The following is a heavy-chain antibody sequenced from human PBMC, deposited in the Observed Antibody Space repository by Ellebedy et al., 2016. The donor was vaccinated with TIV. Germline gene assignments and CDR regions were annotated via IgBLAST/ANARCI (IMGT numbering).Heavy chain of an antibody. CDR2: INVADANT. CDR1: GYTFTTFA. D-gene: IGHD2-15*01. V-gene: IGHV1-3*01. Sequence: AASVKVSCKTSGYTFTTFAVHWVRQVPGQSPEWMGWINVADANTKYSQKFQGRFSFTRDTSTNTVYMHLGGLRSEDSAIYYCARDPLGYCSGGSCTNNWFDPWGQGTLVTVSS. CDR3: ARDPLGYCSGGSCTNNWFDP. J-gene: IGHJ5*02.